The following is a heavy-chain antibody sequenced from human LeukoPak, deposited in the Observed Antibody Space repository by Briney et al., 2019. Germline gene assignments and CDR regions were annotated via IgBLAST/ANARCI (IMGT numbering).Heavy chain of an antibody. D-gene: IGHD3-3*01. Sequence: PSETLSLTCTVSGGSISSYYWSWIRQPPGKGLEWIGYIYYSGSTNYNPSLKSRVTISVDTSKNQFSLKLSSVTAADTAVYYCARGRVPGDRLLDYWGQGTLVTVSS. CDR3: ARGRVPGDRLLDY. CDR1: GGSISSYY. V-gene: IGHV4-59*01. J-gene: IGHJ4*02. CDR2: IYYSGST.